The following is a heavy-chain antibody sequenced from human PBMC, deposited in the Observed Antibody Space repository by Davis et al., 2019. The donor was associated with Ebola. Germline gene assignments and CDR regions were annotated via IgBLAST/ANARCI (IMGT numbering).Heavy chain of an antibody. D-gene: IGHD6-13*01. V-gene: IGHV3-23*01. CDR3: ARDYSYTISWPDY. CDR1: GFTFASYA. Sequence: PGGSLRLSCAASGFTFASYAMTWVRQAPGKGLEWVSGINGRGGTKYYADSVQGRFTISRDNSKNTVYLQMTSLRAEDTAVYYCARDYSYTISWPDYWGQGTVVTVSS. J-gene: IGHJ4*02. CDR2: INGRGGTK.